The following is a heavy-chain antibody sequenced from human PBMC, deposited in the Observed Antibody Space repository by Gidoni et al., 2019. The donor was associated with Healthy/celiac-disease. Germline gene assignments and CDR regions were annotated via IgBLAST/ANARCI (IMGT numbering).Heavy chain of an antibody. Sequence: EVQLVESGGGLVQPGRSLRLSCAASGFTFDDYAMHWVRQAPGKGLEWVSGISWNSGSIGYADSVKGRFTISRDNAKNSLYLQMNSLRAEDTALYYCAKDIAPYCSSTSCYTGPGDYWGQGTLVTVSS. CDR3: AKDIAPYCSSTSCYTGPGDY. CDR1: GFTFDDYA. CDR2: ISWNSGSI. V-gene: IGHV3-9*01. J-gene: IGHJ4*02. D-gene: IGHD2-2*02.